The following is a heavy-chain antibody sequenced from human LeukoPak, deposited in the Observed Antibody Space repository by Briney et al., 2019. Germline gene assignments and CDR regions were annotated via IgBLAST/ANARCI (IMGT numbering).Heavy chain of an antibody. V-gene: IGHV4-59*01. D-gene: IGHD1-7*01. CDR2: VYYSGIT. J-gene: IGHJ4*02. Sequence: PSETLSLACTVSGGSISSYYWSWIRQPPGGGLEWIGYVYYSGITSYNPSLKSRVIISVDTSKNQVSLKLTYVTAADTAVYYCARATWNYVIDYWGQGTLVTVSS. CDR1: GGSISSYY. CDR3: ARATWNYVIDY.